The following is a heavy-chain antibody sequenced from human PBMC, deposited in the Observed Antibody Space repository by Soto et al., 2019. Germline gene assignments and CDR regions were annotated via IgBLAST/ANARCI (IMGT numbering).Heavy chain of an antibody. Sequence: GASVKVSCKASGYTFTSYGISWVRQAPGQGLEWMGWINPNSGGTNYAQKFQGWVTMTRDTSISTAYMELSRLRSDDTAVYYCARDSSFTIFGVVINLFDYWGQGTLVTVSS. V-gene: IGHV1-2*04. CDR3: ARDSSFTIFGVVINLFDY. D-gene: IGHD3-3*01. J-gene: IGHJ4*02. CDR1: GYTFTSYG. CDR2: INPNSGGT.